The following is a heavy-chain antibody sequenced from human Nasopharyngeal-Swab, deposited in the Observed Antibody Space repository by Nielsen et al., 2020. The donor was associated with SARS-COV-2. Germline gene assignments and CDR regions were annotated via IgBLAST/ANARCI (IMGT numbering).Heavy chain of an antibody. D-gene: IGHD3-9*01. CDR3: ARRPHFDILTGYYFDF. CDR2: IYPGNSDT. J-gene: IGHJ4*02. Sequence: ERLLTGTGLGWMGVIYPGNSDTRYSPSFQGQVTISADKSTSTAYLQWSSLKASDTAMYFCARRPHFDILTGYYFDFWGQGSVVTVSS. V-gene: IGHV5-51*01.